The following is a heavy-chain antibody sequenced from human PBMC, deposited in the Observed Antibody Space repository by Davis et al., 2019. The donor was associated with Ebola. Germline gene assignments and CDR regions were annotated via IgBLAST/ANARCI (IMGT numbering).Heavy chain of an antibody. CDR3: ARDFYYGGS. Sequence: GESLKISCAASGFTFSNSAMHWVRQTPGKGLEWVSVIYSGGTTYYADSVKGRFTISRDNAKNTLYLQMNSLRAEDTAVYYCARDFYYGGSWGQGTLVTVSS. V-gene: IGHV3-66*01. CDR2: IYSGGTT. D-gene: IGHD4-23*01. CDR1: GFTFSNSA. J-gene: IGHJ4*02.